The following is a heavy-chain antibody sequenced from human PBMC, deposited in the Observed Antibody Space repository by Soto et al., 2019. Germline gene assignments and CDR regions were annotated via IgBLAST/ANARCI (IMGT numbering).Heavy chain of an antibody. J-gene: IGHJ6*02. CDR1: GDSINSYY. CDR3: ARELMTYYDFGSGSNPAGMDV. Sequence: PSETLSLTCTVSGDSINSYYWSWIRQPAGKGLEWIGRIYTSGSTNYNPSLKSRVTMSVDTSKNQFSLKLNSVTAADTAVYYCARELMTYYDFGSGSNPAGMDVWGQGTTVTVSS. V-gene: IGHV4-4*07. D-gene: IGHD3-3*01. CDR2: IYTSGST.